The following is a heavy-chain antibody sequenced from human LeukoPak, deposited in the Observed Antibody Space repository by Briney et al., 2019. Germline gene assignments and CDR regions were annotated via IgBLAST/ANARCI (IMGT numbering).Heavy chain of an antibody. CDR2: INSDGSST. J-gene: IGHJ4*02. Sequence: GGSLRLSCAASGFTFSSDWMHWVRHAPGKGLVWVSRINSDGSSTSYADSVKGRFTISRDNAKNTLYLQMNSLRAEDTAVYYCARDPKMIYRIVGTTGYFDYWGQGTLVTVSS. V-gene: IGHV3-74*01. CDR1: GFTFSSDW. CDR3: ARDPKMIYRIVGTTGYFDY. D-gene: IGHD1-26*01.